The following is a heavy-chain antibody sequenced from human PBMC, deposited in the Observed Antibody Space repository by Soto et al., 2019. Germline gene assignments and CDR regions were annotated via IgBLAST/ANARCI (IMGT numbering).Heavy chain of an antibody. CDR1: GYTFTGYY. Sequence: ASVKVSCKASGYTFTGYYMHWVRQAPGQGLEWMGWINPNSGGTNYAQKFQGWVTMTRDTSISTAYMELSRLRSDDTAVYYCARFNSLRSDIPGAGRPNDFDYWGQGTLVTVSS. J-gene: IGHJ4*02. V-gene: IGHV1-2*04. CDR3: ARFNSLRSDIPGAGRPNDFDY. CDR2: INPNSGGT. D-gene: IGHD4-17*01.